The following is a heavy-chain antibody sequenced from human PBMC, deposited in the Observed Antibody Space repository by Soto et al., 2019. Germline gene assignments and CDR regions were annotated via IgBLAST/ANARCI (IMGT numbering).Heavy chain of an antibody. CDR1: GFTFSSYN. CDR2: ISTSSTNI. D-gene: IGHD3-10*01. V-gene: IGHV3-21*02. CDR3: ARDTSMVGYSYYYMDV. Sequence: EVQLVDSGGGLVKPGGSLRLSCAASGFTFSSYNMNWVRQAPGKGLEWVSSISTSSTNIYYADSMKGRCTISRDNGKNSLYLQMNNLRAEDTAVYFCARDTSMVGYSYYYMDVWGKGTTVTVSS. J-gene: IGHJ6*03.